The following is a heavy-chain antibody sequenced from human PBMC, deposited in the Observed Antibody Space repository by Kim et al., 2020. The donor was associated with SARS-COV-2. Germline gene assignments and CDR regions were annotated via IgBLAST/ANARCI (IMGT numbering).Heavy chain of an antibody. CDR1: GGSISSYY. V-gene: IGHV4-59*13. CDR3: ERGGSCSGGSCYWGCGYF. CDR2: IYYSGST. J-gene: IGHJ2*01. D-gene: IGHD2-15*01. Sequence: SETLSLTCTVSGGSISSYYWSWVRQPPGTGLEWVGHIYYSGSTNYNPYLKSRRPISVDLSKNKYSLTLSSVSAADTAAAYCERGGSCSGGSCYWGCGYF.